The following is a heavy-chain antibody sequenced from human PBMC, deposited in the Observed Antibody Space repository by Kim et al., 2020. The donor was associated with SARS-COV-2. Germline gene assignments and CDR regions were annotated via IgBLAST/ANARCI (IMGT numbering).Heavy chain of an antibody. CDR1: GFTFSSYG. V-gene: IGHV3-30*18. J-gene: IGHJ4*02. Sequence: GGSLRLSCAASGFTFSSYGMHWVRQAPGKGLEWVAVISYDGSNKYYADSVKGRFTISRDNSKNTLYLQMNSLRAEDTAVYYCAKDRLSFEKDYGGNSVDYWGQGTLVTVSS. CDR2: ISYDGSNK. D-gene: IGHD4-17*01. CDR3: AKDRLSFEKDYGGNSVDY.